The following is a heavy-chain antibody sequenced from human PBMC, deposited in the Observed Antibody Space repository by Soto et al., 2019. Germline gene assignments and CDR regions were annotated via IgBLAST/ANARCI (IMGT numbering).Heavy chain of an antibody. CDR3: TTGYIFGLRNR. Sequence: GGSLRLSCAASGFPFSNAWMFWVRQVPGKGLEWVGRIQSKSDGGTTDYAAPVKDRFTISRDDSNKVLYLQMSSLKTEDTAVYYWTTGYIFGLRNRWGEGTRVTVTA. CDR1: GFPFSNAW. J-gene: IGHJ4*02. D-gene: IGHD3-3*01. CDR2: IQSKSDGGTT. V-gene: IGHV3-15*01.